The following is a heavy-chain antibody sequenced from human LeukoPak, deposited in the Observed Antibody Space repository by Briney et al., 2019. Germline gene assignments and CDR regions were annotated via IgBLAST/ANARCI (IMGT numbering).Heavy chain of an antibody. CDR3: ARVGEHYDFWSGYTYYFDY. V-gene: IGHV3-11*04. J-gene: IGHJ4*02. CDR2: ISRSGSTI. CDR1: GFTFSDYY. Sequence: GGSLRLSCAASGFTFSDYYMSWIRQAPGKGLEWVSYISRSGSTIYYADSVKGRFTISRDNAKNSLYLQMNSLRAEDTAVYYCARVGEHYDFWSGYTYYFDYWGQGTLVTVSS. D-gene: IGHD3-3*01.